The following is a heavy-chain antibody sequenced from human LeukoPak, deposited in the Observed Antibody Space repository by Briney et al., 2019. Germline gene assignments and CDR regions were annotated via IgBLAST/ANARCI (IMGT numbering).Heavy chain of an antibody. CDR2: IKSDGSST. CDR1: GFTLRSYW. CDR3: ARGAVAGSIDY. J-gene: IGHJ4*02. V-gene: IGHV3-74*01. D-gene: IGHD6-19*01. Sequence: GGSLRLSCAASGFTLRSYWMHWVRQAPGKGLVWVSRIKSDGSSTSYADPVKGRFTISRDNAKNTLFLQMNSLRAEDTAVYYCARGAVAGSIDYWGQGTLVTVSS.